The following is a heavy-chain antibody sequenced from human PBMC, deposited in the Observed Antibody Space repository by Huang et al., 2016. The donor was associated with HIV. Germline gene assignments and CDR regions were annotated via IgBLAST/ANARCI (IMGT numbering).Heavy chain of an antibody. CDR2: INNSEST. CDR1: GGSFSGYY. J-gene: IGHJ6*03. V-gene: IGHV4-34*01. CDR3: ARGQGGYYYYYMDV. Sequence: QVQLQQWGAGLLRPSETLSLTCAVYGGSFSGYYGTWIRQPPGKGLECIGEINNSESTNYNPSLKSRVTISVDTSRNQFSLTLTSVTAADTAVYYCARGQGGYYYYYMDVWGKGTTVTVSS.